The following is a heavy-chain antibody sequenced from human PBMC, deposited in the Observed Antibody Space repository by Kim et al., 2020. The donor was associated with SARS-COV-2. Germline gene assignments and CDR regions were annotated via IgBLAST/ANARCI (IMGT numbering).Heavy chain of an antibody. CDR3: ARDGGDYCDSSGYSDAFDI. V-gene: IGHV4-59*01. CDR1: GGSISSYY. J-gene: IGHJ3*02. D-gene: IGHD3-22*01. Sequence: SETLSLTCTVSGGSISSYYWSWIRQPPGKGLEWIGYIYYSGSTNYNPSLKSRVTISVDTSKNQFSLKLSSVTAADTAVYYCARDGGDYCDSSGYSDAFDIWGQGTMVTVSS. CDR2: IYYSGST.